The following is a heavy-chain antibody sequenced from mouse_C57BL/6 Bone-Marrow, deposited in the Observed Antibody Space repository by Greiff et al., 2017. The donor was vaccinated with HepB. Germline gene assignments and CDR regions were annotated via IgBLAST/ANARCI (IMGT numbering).Heavy chain of an antibody. CDR1: GFNIKDYY. CDR3: TWDTVVAYYYAMDY. CDR2: IDPEDGDT. D-gene: IGHD1-1*01. J-gene: IGHJ4*01. Sequence: EVQLQQSGAELVRPGASVKLSCTASGFNIKDYYMHWVKQRPEQGLEWIGRIDPEDGDTEYAPKFQGKATMTADTSSNTAYLPLSSLTSEDTAVYYCTWDTVVAYYYAMDYWGQGTSVTVSS. V-gene: IGHV14-1*01.